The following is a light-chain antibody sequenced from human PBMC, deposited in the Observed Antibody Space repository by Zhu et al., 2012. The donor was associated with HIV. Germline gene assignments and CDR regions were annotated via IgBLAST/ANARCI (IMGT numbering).Light chain of an antibody. CDR1: QSVSNY. J-gene: IGKJ2*01. V-gene: IGKV3-15*01. CDR3: QQYDRWPRYT. CDR2: GAS. Sequence: ETVMTQSPATLSLSPGERVTLSCRASQSVSNYLAWYQQKPGQAPRLLIYGASTRATDIPSRFSGSGSGTEFTLTINSLQSEDFAVYYCQQYDRWPRYTFGQGTQAGDQT.